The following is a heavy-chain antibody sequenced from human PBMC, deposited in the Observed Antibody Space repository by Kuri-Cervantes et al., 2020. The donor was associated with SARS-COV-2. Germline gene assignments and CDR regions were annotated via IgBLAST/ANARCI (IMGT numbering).Heavy chain of an antibody. CDR1: GFTFSSYA. CDR2: ISYDGSNK. D-gene: IGHD3-9*01. J-gene: IGHJ3*02. CDR3: AREGYDMSDAFDI. Sequence: GESLKISCAASGFTFSSYAMHWVRQAPGKGLEWVAVISYDGSNKYYADSVKGRFTISRDNSKNTLYLQMNSLRAEDTAVYYCAREGYDMSDAFDIWGQGTTVTVSS. V-gene: IGHV3-30-3*01.